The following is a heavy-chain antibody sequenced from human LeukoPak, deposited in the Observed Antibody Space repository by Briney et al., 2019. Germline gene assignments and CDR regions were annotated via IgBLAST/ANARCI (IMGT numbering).Heavy chain of an antibody. V-gene: IGHV3-30*02. D-gene: IGHD6-6*01. CDR2: IRYDGSNK. CDR1: GFTFSTYG. CDR3: AKLAYSSSSSVDY. J-gene: IGHJ4*02. Sequence: GGSLRLSCAASGFTFSTYGMHWVRQAPGKGLEWVAFIRYDGSNKYYADSVKGRFTISRDNSKNTLYLQMNSLRAEDTAVCYCAKLAYSSSSSVDYWGQGTLVTVSS.